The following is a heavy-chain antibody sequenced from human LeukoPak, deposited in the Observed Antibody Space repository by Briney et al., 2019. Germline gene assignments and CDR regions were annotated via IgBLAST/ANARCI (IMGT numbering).Heavy chain of an antibody. CDR3: ARGQQITIFGVVILVGWFDP. Sequence: GASVKVSCKASGYTFTSYDINWVRQATGQGLEWMGWMNPNSGNTGYAQKFQGRVTMTRNTSISTAYMELSSLRSEDTAVYYCARGQQITIFGVVILVGWFDPWGQGTLVTVSS. J-gene: IGHJ5*02. D-gene: IGHD3-3*01. CDR2: MNPNSGNT. CDR1: GYTFTSYD. V-gene: IGHV1-8*01.